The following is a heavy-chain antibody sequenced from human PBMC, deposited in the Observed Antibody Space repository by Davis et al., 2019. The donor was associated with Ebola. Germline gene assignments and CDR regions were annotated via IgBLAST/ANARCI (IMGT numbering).Heavy chain of an antibody. D-gene: IGHD3-22*01. V-gene: IGHV4-39*01. CDR2: IYYGGTT. J-gene: IGHJ4*02. CDR1: GGSINVNSYY. CDR3: AFNVDRCYFDD. Sequence: PSETLSLTCTASGGSINVNSYYWGWIRPPPGKGLEWIGSIYYGGTTYYNPSLKSRLTISIDTSRSEFSLKVNSVTAADTAVYYCAFNVDRCYFDDWGQGTLVTVSS.